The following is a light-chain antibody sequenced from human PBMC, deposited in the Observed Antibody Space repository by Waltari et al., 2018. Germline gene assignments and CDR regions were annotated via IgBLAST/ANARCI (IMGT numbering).Light chain of an antibody. Sequence: IQLTQSPSSLSASVGDRVTSTCRASQGISRDLAWYQQEPGKAHKLLSYAASTLQDGVPSRFRGSGAGTDFTLTISRLQPEDFATYYCQQLNSYPSTFGQGTKLEI. CDR2: AAS. CDR3: QQLNSYPST. V-gene: IGKV1-9*01. J-gene: IGKJ2*01. CDR1: QGISRD.